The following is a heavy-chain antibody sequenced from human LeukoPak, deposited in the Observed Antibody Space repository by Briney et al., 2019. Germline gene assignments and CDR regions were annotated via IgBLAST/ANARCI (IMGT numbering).Heavy chain of an antibody. CDR2: ISGSGGST. Sequence: GGSLRLSCAASGFTFSSYAMSWVRQAPGKGLEWVSAISGSGGSTYYADSVKGRFTISRDNSKNTLYLQMNSLRAEDTAVHYCAKMGSSSLSCMDVWGQGTTVTVSS. V-gene: IGHV3-23*01. D-gene: IGHD6-13*01. CDR3: AKMGSSSLSCMDV. J-gene: IGHJ6*02. CDR1: GFTFSSYA.